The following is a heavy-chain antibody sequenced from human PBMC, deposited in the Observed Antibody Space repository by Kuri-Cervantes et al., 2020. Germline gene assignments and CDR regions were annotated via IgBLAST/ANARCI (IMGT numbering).Heavy chain of an antibody. V-gene: IGHV4-59*01. CDR1: GGSISSYY. CDR2: IYYSGST. CDR3: ARDQGRYYGSGSYAGAYYYYGMDV. D-gene: IGHD3-10*01. J-gene: IGHJ6*02. Sequence: ESLKISCTVSGGSISSYYWSWIRQPPGKGLEWIGYIYYSGSTNYNPSLKRRVTISVDTSKNQFSLKLSSVTAADTAVYYRARDQGRYYGSGSYAGAYYYYGMDVWGQGTTVTVSS.